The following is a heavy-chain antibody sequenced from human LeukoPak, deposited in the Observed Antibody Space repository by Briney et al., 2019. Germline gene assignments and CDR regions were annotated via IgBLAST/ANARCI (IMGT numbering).Heavy chain of an antibody. D-gene: IGHD3-22*01. CDR3: AKSGYYDSSGYSDY. J-gene: IGHJ4*02. CDR2: ISGSGGST. Sequence: GGSLRLSCAASGFTFSSYAMSWVRQAPGKGLEWVSVISGSGGSTYYADSVKGRFTISRDNSKNTLYLQMNNLRAEDTAVYYCAKSGYYDSSGYSDYWGQGTLVTVSS. V-gene: IGHV3-23*01. CDR1: GFTFSSYA.